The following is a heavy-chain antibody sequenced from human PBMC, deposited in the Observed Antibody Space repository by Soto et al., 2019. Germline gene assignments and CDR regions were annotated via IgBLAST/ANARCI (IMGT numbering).Heavy chain of an antibody. V-gene: IGHV5-10-1*01. Sequence: PVESLKISCNGSGYSFTSYWISWVRQMPGKGLEWMGRIDPSDSYTNYSPSFQGHVTISADKSISTAYLQWSSLKASDTAMYYCASYGSGSYYPHWGQGTLVTVSS. D-gene: IGHD3-10*01. CDR3: ASYGSGSYYPH. J-gene: IGHJ1*01. CDR1: GYSFTSYW. CDR2: IDPSDSYT.